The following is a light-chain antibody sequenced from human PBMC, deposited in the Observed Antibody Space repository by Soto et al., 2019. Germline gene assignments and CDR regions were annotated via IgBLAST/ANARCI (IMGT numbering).Light chain of an antibody. CDR1: SSDVGSYNS. CDR3: CSYAGNPYV. J-gene: IGLJ1*01. CDR2: EGS. Sequence: QSALTPPASVSGSPGQSIAISCTGTSSDVGSYNSVSWYQQHPGKAPKLMIYEGSKRPSGVSDRFSGSKSGNTASLTISGLQAEDEADYYCCSYAGNPYVFGTGTKLTVL. V-gene: IGLV2-23*01.